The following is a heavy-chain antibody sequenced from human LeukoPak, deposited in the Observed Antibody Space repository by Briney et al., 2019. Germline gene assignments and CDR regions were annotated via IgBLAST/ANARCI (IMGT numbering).Heavy chain of an antibody. D-gene: IGHD6-25*01. J-gene: IGHJ4*02. CDR3: ARLGGPAATLDY. Sequence: SETLSLTCTVSGGSISSSSYYWGWIRQPPGKGLEWIGSIYYSGSTYYNPSLKSRVTISVDTSKNQFSLKLSSVTAADTAVYYCARLGGPAATLDYWGQGTLVTVSS. CDR2: IYYSGST. V-gene: IGHV4-39*07. CDR1: GGSISSSSYY.